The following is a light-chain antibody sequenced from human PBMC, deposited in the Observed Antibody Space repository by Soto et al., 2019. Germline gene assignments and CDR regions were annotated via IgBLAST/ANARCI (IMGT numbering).Light chain of an antibody. J-gene: IGLJ1*01. CDR3: SSYTSGSLRV. CDR1: SSDVGGYNY. CDR2: VVS. Sequence: QSALTQPASVSGSPGQSITISCTGTSSDVGGYNYVSWYQHHPGKAPKLLIYVVSYRPSGVSDRFSGSKSANTSSLTISGLQAGDEAYYYCSSYTSGSLRVFGTGTKVTVL. V-gene: IGLV2-14*01.